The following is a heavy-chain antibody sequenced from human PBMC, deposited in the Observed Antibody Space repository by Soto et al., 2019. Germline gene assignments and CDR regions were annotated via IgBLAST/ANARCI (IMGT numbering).Heavy chain of an antibody. CDR3: ASRDPGTSVDY. D-gene: IGHD1-7*01. CDR2: IYRTGST. J-gene: IGHJ4*02. V-gene: IGHV4-4*02. CDR1: GGSFTSNNW. Sequence: SETLSLICAVSGGSFTSNNWWTWVRQPAGQGLEWIGEIYRTGSTNYNPSLKSRVTISLDKSENQFSLKVTSLTAADTAVYYCASRDPGTSVDYWGQGTLVTVSS.